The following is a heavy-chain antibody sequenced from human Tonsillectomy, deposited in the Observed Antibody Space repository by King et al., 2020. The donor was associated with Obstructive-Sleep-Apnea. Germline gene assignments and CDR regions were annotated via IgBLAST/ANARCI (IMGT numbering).Heavy chain of an antibody. CDR2: IYPGDSDT. J-gene: IGHJ4*02. D-gene: IGHD2-2*01. V-gene: IGHV5-51*01. CDR3: ATSQGYCTSTSFYAPFDY. Sequence: QLVQSGAEVIKPGESLKISCKGSGYSFTSYWIGWVRQMPGKGLEWMGIIYPGDSDTRYSPSFQGQVTISADKSISTAYLQWTSLKASDTAMYYFATSQGYCTSTSFYAPFDYWGQGTLVTVSS. CDR1: GYSFTSYW.